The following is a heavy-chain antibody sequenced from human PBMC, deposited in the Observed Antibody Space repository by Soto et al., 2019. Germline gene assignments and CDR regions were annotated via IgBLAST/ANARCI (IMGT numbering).Heavy chain of an antibody. CDR3: ARYTKGAYYFDY. Sequence: PSETLSLTCAVSGDSFSSDNYSWSWMRQPPGKGLEWIGYIYPSGSTYYNPSLKSRVTISIDRSKNQFSLWLTSVIAADTAVYYCARYTKGAYYFDYWGQGTLVTVSS. V-gene: IGHV4-30-2*01. D-gene: IGHD1-26*01. CDR1: GDSFSSDNYS. J-gene: IGHJ4*02. CDR2: IYPSGST.